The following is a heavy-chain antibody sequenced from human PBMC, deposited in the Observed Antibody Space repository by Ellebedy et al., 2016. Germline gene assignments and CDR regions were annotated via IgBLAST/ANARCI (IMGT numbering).Heavy chain of an antibody. CDR3: ASRPNWYFDL. Sequence: SETLSLTXTVSGGSVRSCSYYWDWIRQPPGKGLEWIGSMYYRGSTNYNPSLKSRVTISVDTSKNQFSLKLTSVTAADTAVYYCASRPNWYFDLWGRGTLVTVSS. J-gene: IGHJ2*01. CDR2: MYYRGST. V-gene: IGHV4-39*01. CDR1: GGSVRSCSYY.